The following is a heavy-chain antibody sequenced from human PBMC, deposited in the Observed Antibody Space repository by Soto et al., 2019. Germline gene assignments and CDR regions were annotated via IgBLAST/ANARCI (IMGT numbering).Heavy chain of an antibody. CDR1: GFTFSSYA. CDR2: ISGSGGST. V-gene: IGHV3-23*01. D-gene: IGHD4-17*01. J-gene: IGHJ6*02. Sequence: GGSLRLSCAASGFTFSSYAMSWVRQAPGKGLEWVSAISGSGGSTYYADSVKGRFTISRDNSKNTLYLQMNSLRAEDTAVYYCAKDILTVTYYYYGMDVWGQGTTVTVSS. CDR3: AKDILTVTYYYYGMDV.